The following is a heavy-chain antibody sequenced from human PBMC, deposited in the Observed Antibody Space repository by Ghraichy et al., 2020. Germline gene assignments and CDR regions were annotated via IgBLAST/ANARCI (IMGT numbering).Heavy chain of an antibody. CDR3: ARGIRACTTTSCLYCGGDCSLDS. Sequence: GGSLRLSCAASGFSFSDHGMHWVRQSPGKGLEWVAVIWYDGSNEFYADSVKGRFTISRDNSKNTMYLQMNSLRAEDTAVYYCARGIRACTTTSCLYCGGDCSLDSWGQGTRVTASS. D-gene: IGHD2-21*02. CDR2: IWYDGSNE. V-gene: IGHV3-33*01. CDR1: GFSFSDHG. J-gene: IGHJ4*02.